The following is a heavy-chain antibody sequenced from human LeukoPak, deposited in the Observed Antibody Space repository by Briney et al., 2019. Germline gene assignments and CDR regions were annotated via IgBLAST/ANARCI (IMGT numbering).Heavy chain of an antibody. Sequence: AGGSLRLSCAASGFTLSTYSMHWVRQAPGKGLEFVSAIGYNGGDTYYANSVKGRFTISRDISENTLYLQMGSLRAEDMAVYYCARVGNYGSGFDIWGQGTMVTLSS. CDR2: IGYNGGDT. D-gene: IGHD1-7*01. CDR3: ARVGNYGSGFDI. V-gene: IGHV3-64*01. CDR1: GFTLSTYS. J-gene: IGHJ3*02.